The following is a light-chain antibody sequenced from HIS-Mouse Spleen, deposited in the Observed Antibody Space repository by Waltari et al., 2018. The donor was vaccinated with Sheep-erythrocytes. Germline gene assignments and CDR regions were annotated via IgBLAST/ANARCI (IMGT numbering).Light chain of an antibody. Sequence: SYELTQPPSVSVSPGQKARITCSGDALPKKYAYRYQQKSGQAPVLVIYEDSKRPSGIPERFSGSSSGTMATLTISGAQVEDEADYYCYSTDSSGNHWVFGGGTKLTVL. CDR1: ALPKKY. V-gene: IGLV3-10*01. CDR2: EDS. CDR3: YSTDSSGNHWV. J-gene: IGLJ3*02.